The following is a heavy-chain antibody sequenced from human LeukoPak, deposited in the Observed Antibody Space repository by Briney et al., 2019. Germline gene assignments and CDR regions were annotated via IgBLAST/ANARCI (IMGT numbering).Heavy chain of an antibody. J-gene: IGHJ6*03. CDR3: ARGLARVPAAIGGYYYYYMDV. CDR1: GFTFSSYW. D-gene: IGHD2-2*01. CDR2: IKQDGSEK. Sequence: GGSLRLSCAASGFTFSSYWMSWVRQAPGKGLEWVANIKQDGSEKYYVDSVKGRFTISRDNAKNSLYLQMNSLRAEDTAVYYCARGLARVPAAIGGYYYYYMDVWGKGTTVTVSS. V-gene: IGHV3-7*01.